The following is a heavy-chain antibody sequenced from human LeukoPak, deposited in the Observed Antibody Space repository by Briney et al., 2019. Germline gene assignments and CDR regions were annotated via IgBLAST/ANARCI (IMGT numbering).Heavy chain of an antibody. CDR3: ARGRDYGDYYYYYGLDV. V-gene: IGHV4-30-2*01. D-gene: IGHD4-17*01. Sequence: QPSETLSLTCAVSGGSISSGGYSWSWIRQPPGKGLEWIGYIYHSGSTYYNPSLKSRVTISVDRSKNQFSLKLSSVTAADTAVCYCARGRDYGDYYYYYGLDVWGQGTTVTVSS. CDR1: GGSISSGGYS. J-gene: IGHJ6*02. CDR2: IYHSGST.